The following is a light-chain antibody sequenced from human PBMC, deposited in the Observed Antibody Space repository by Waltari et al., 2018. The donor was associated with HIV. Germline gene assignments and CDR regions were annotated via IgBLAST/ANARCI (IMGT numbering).Light chain of an antibody. CDR2: RND. V-gene: IGLV1-47*01. CDR1: LSNIGSNY. Sequence: QSVLSQPPSAPGTPGQRVTISCSGDLSNIGSNYVYWYQQFSGMAPKLVIFRNDQRPPEVHDRFTGSKSGTSASLIITGLQSEDESDYYCAVWDDKLGAWLFGGGTRVTV. J-gene: IGLJ3*02. CDR3: AVWDDKLGAWL.